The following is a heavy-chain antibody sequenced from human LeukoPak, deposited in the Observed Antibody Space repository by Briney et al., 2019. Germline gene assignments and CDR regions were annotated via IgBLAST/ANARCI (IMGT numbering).Heavy chain of an antibody. V-gene: IGHV3-33*01. CDR2: IWSDGSNQ. Sequence: PGRSLRLSCAASGFTFSTFAMHWVRQAPGKGLEWVAVIWSDGSNQYYADSVRGRFTISRDNSKNTLYLHMNNLRAEDTAVYYCARDLGGLGSYWGQGTLVTVSS. D-gene: IGHD7-27*01. J-gene: IGHJ4*02. CDR3: ARDLGGLGSY. CDR1: GFTFSTFA.